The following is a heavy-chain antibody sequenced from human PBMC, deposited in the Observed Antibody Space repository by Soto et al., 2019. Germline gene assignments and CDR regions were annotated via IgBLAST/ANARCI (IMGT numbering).Heavy chain of an antibody. CDR1: GFSLSNARMG. J-gene: IGHJ4*02. CDR3: ARIFLRGVRPEYYFDS. Sequence: SGLTLVNPTETLTLTCTVSGFSLSNARMGVSWIRQPPGKALEWLAHIFSNDEKSYSTSLKSRLTISKDTSKSQVVLTMTNMDPVDTATYYCARIFLRGVRPEYYFDSRGQGTPVTVS. V-gene: IGHV2-26*01. CDR2: IFSNDEK. D-gene: IGHD3-10*01.